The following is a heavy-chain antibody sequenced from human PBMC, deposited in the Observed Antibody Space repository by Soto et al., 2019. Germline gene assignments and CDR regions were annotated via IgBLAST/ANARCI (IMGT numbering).Heavy chain of an antibody. CDR3: ARHQVVVAAMTN. CDR1: GGSISSSGYY. CDR2: IYYSGST. V-gene: IGHV4-39*01. D-gene: IGHD2-15*01. J-gene: IGHJ4*02. Sequence: SETLSLTCTVSGGSISSSGYYWGWIRQPPGKGLEWIGSIYYSGSTYYNPSLKSRVTISVDTSKNQFSLKLSSVTAADTAVYYCARHQVVVAAMTNWGQGTLVTVSS.